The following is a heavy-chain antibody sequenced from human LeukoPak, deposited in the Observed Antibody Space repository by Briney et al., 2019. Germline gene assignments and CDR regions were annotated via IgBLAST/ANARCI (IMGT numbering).Heavy chain of an antibody. D-gene: IGHD3-10*01. V-gene: IGHV3-48*02. CDR1: GFTFISYS. J-gene: IGHJ6*02. Sequence: GGSLRLSCAASGFTFISYSMTWVRQAPGKGLEWVSYINSGSSTMYYADSVKGRFTISRDNGNTSLYLQMNSLRDEDTAVYYCARVIAVVRGGGLSYYYAMDVWGQGTTVTVSS. CDR3: ARVIAVVRGGGLSYYYAMDV. CDR2: INSGSSTM.